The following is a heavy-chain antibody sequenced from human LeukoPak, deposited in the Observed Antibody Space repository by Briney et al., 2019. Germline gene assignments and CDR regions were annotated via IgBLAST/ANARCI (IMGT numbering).Heavy chain of an antibody. J-gene: IGHJ4*02. CDR3: ASQDASIYSESSTSPTYSD. CDR2: IIPIFDSA. Sequence: SVKVSCKASGGTFTNYAFNWVRQAPGQGLEWMGRIIPIFDSAHYAQRFQGRITITTDESSTTAYMTLSSLTSDDTAVYYCASQDASIYSESSTSPTYSDWGQGTLVTVSS. CDR1: GGTFTNYA. D-gene: IGHD3-22*01. V-gene: IGHV1-69*05.